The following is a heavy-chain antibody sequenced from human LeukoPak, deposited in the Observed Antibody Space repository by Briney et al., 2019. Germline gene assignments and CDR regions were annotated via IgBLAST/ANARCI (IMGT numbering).Heavy chain of an antibody. J-gene: IGHJ5*02. Sequence: SQTLSLTCTVSGGSISSGSYYWSWIRQPAGKGLEWIGRIYTSGSTNYNPSLKSRVTISVDTSKNQFSLKLSSVTAAGTAVYYCARDTCSSTSCLNWFDPWGQGTLVTVSS. V-gene: IGHV4-61*02. CDR3: ARDTCSSTSCLNWFDP. CDR1: GGSISSGSYY. CDR2: IYTSGST. D-gene: IGHD2-2*01.